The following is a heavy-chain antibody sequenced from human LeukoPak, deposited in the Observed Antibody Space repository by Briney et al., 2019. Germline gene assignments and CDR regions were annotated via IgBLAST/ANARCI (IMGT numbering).Heavy chain of an antibody. Sequence: GGSLRLSCATSGFTFSSYSMNWVRQAPGKGLEWVSSISSSSSYIYYADSVKGRFTISRDNAKNSLYLQMNSLRAEDTAVYYCARGCSRRRLYYFDYWGQGTLVTVSS. D-gene: IGHD6-13*01. V-gene: IGHV3-21*01. CDR1: GFTFSSYS. CDR2: ISSSSSYI. CDR3: ARGCSRRRLYYFDY. J-gene: IGHJ4*02.